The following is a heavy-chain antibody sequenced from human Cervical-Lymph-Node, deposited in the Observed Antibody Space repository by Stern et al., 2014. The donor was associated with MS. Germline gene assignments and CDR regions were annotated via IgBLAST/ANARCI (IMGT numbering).Heavy chain of an antibody. D-gene: IGHD2-2*02. CDR2: ISYDGSNK. Sequence: MQLVESGGGVVQPGGSLRLSCAASGFTFSTSGMHWVRQAPGKGLDWGAVISYDGSNKYYVDSVRGRFTISRDNSKNTVYLQMNSLRIEDTGVYYCANAAALSCRSPSCYKAFEYWGQGIMVTVSS. J-gene: IGHJ4*02. V-gene: IGHV3-30*18. CDR3: ANAAALSCRSPSCYKAFEY. CDR1: GFTFSTSG.